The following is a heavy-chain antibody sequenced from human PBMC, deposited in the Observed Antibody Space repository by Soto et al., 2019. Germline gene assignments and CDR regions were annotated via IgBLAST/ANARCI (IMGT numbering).Heavy chain of an antibody. CDR2: IYYSGST. V-gene: IGHV4-31*03. D-gene: IGHD3-22*01. CDR1: GGSISSGGYY. J-gene: IGHJ1*01. Sequence: QVQLQESGPGLVKPSQTLSLTCTVSGGSISSGGYYWSWIRQHPGKGLEWIGYIYYSGSTYYNPSLKSRVTISVDASKNQFSLKLSSVTAAVTAVYYCARGRDYYDSSGFLFQHWGQGTLVTVSS. CDR3: ARGRDYYDSSGFLFQH.